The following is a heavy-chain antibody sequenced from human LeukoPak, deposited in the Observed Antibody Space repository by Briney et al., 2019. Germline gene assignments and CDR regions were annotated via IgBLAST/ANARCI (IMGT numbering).Heavy chain of an antibody. V-gene: IGHV1-2*02. CDR2: INPNSGGA. CDR3: ARGGVVGAYLYNWFDP. D-gene: IGHD1-26*01. CDR1: GYTFTGYY. J-gene: IGHJ5*02. Sequence: ASVKVSCKASGYTFTGYYMHWVRQAPGQGLEWMGWINPNSGGANYAQKFQGRVTMTRDTSISTAYMELSSLRSEDTAVYYCARGGVVGAYLYNWFDPWGQGTLVTVSS.